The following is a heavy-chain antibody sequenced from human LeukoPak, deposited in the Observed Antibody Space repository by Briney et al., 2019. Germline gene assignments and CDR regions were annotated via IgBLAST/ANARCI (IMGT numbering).Heavy chain of an antibody. CDR3: AREKGYSSGWYAPSSPYYFDY. Sequence: PGGSLRLSCAATGLTVSTNYMSWVRQAPGKGLVWVSRINSDGSSTSYADSVKGRFTISRDNAKNTLYLQMNSLRDEDTAVYYCAREKGYSSGWYAPSSPYYFDYWGQGTLVTVSS. CDR2: INSDGSST. CDR1: GLTVSTNY. J-gene: IGHJ4*02. V-gene: IGHV3-74*01. D-gene: IGHD6-19*01.